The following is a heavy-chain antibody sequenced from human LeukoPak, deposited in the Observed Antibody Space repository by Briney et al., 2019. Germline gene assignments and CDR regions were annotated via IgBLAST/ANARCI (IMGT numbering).Heavy chain of an antibody. V-gene: IGHV3-23*01. Sequence: GGSLRLSCAASGFTFSIYAMSWVRQAPGKGLEWVSTLSGICDSTYYADPVKGRFIISKDNSKNTLYLQMNSLRAEDTAVYYCAKVLSLRHFDWVLYIDHWGQETLVTVSS. J-gene: IGHJ4*02. CDR1: GFTFSIYA. CDR2: LSGICDST. CDR3: AKVLSLRHFDWVLYIDH. D-gene: IGHD3-9*01.